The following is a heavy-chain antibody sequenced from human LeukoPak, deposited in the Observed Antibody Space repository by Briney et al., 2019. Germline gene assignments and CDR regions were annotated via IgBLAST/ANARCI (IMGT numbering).Heavy chain of an antibody. CDR2: IYYSGST. CDR1: GGSISSGGYY. Sequence: SQTLSLTCTVSGGSISSGGYYWSWIRQQPGKGREGIVYIYYSGSTYYNPSLKIRVTISVDTSKNQFSLKLSSVTAADTAVYYCARPSLRLAFDIWGQGTMVTVSS. D-gene: IGHD6-6*01. CDR3: ARPSLRLAFDI. J-gene: IGHJ3*02. V-gene: IGHV4-31*03.